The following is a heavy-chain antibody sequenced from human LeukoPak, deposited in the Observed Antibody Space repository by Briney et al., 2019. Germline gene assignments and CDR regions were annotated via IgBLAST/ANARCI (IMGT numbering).Heavy chain of an antibody. CDR1: GFTFSGFA. CDR3: ARVTSGYYSL. Sequence: GGSLRLSCAASGFTFSGFAMSWIRQAPGKGLEWVSSISRSGESTFYADSVRGRFTISRDNSKNTLYLQMGSLRAEDMAVHYCARVTSGYYSLWGQGTLVTVSS. CDR2: ISRSGEST. J-gene: IGHJ4*02. V-gene: IGHV3-23*01. D-gene: IGHD3-22*01.